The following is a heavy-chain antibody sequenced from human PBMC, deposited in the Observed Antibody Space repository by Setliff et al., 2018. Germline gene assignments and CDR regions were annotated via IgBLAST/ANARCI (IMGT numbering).Heavy chain of an antibody. CDR2: INHRGST. CDR1: GGTFSDYY. D-gene: IGHD6-19*01. V-gene: IGHV4-34*01. CDR3: ARAISGWYSAHYYYMDV. J-gene: IGHJ6*03. Sequence: PSETLSLTCAAYGGTFSDYYWTWIRQPPGKGLEWVGEINHRGSTNYNPSLKSRVTISVDTSKDQFSLKLSSVTAADTTVYYCARAISGWYSAHYYYMDVWGKGTTVTVSS.